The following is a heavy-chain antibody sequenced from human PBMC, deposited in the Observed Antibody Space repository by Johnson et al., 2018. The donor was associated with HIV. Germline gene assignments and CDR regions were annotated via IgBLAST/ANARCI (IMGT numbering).Heavy chain of an antibody. CDR1: GFTFSSYA. Sequence: VQLVESGGGLIQPGGSLRLSCAASGFTFSSYAMHWVRQAPGKGLEWVAVISDDGNNKYYADSVKGRFIISRDNSKNTLYLQMNSLRAEDTAVYYCAQGGGSYYRGDAFDIWGQGTMVTVSS. CDR3: AQGGGSYYRGDAFDI. CDR2: ISDDGNNK. D-gene: IGHD1-26*01. J-gene: IGHJ3*02. V-gene: IGHV3-30-3*02.